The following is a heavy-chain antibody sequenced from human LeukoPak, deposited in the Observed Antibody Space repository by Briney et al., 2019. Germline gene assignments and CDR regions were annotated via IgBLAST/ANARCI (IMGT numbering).Heavy chain of an antibody. Sequence: GGSLRLSCAASGFTFSSYAMSWVRQAPGKGLEWVSAISGSGGSTYYADSVKGQFTISRDNSKNTLYLQMNSLRAEDTAVYYCAKLSLMVRGVIISGYFDYWGQGTLVTVSS. CDR2: ISGSGGST. CDR3: AKLSLMVRGVIISGYFDY. D-gene: IGHD3-10*01. CDR1: GFTFSSYA. V-gene: IGHV3-23*01. J-gene: IGHJ4*02.